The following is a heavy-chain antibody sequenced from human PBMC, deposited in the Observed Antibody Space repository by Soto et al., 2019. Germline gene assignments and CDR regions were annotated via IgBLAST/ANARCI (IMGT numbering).Heavy chain of an antibody. CDR1: GFTFSSYG. CDR2: IWYDGSNK. D-gene: IGHD2-2*01. CDR3: AREGSYCSSTSCYDYFDY. Sequence: HPGGSLRLSCAASGFTFSSYGMHWVRQAPGKGLEWVAVIWYDGSNKYYADSVKGRFTISRDNSKNTLYLQMNSLRAEDTAVYYCAREGSYCSSTSCYDYFDYWGQGTLVTVSS. J-gene: IGHJ4*02. V-gene: IGHV3-33*01.